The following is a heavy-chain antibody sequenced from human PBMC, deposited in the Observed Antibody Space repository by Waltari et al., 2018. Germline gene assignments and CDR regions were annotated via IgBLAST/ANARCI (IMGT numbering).Heavy chain of an antibody. CDR3: ARGYHKTAWIVDY. D-gene: IGHD2-2*01. CDR1: GYSFTNYA. V-gene: IGHV1-3*01. Sequence: QVQLVQSGAEVKKPGASVKVSCKASGYSFTNYAMHWVRHAPGQSLEWMGWINADDGNIKYSHKFQGRVIITRDTSASTAYIEVNSVNSEDTAVYYCARGYHKTAWIVDYWGQGTLVTVSS. J-gene: IGHJ4*02. CDR2: INADDGNI.